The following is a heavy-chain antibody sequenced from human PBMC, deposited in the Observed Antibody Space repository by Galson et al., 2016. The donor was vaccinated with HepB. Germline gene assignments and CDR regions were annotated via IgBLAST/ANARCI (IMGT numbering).Heavy chain of an antibody. D-gene: IGHD6-19*01. J-gene: IGHJ4*02. V-gene: IGHV1-8*02. CDR3: ARGLRQWLAQLDY. CDR2: VNPKSGNT. Sequence: SVKVSCKASGYSFTNFHINWIRQGPGQGPEWMGWVNPKSGNTALAQRFQGRLTMTTDTPTATASMELSGLTSDDTAIYYCARGLRQWLAQLDYWGQGSLVTVSS. CDR1: GYSFTNFH.